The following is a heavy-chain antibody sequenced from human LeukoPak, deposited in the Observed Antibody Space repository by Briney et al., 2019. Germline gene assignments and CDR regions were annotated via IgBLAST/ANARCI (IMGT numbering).Heavy chain of an antibody. J-gene: IGHJ5*02. CDR2: VDPEDGET. Sequence: ASVKISCKVSGYTFTDYYMHWVQQAPGKGLKWMGLVDPEDGETIYAEKFQGRVTITADTSTDTAYMELSSLRSEDTAVYYCATGYCSSTSCPLIENWFDPWGQGTLITVSS. V-gene: IGHV1-69-2*01. D-gene: IGHD2-2*01. CDR1: GYTFTDYY. CDR3: ATGYCSSTSCPLIENWFDP.